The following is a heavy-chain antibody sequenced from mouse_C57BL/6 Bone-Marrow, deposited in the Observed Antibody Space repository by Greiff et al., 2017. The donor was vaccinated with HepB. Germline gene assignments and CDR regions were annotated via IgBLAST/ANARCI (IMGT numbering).Heavy chain of an antibody. D-gene: IGHD1-1*01. CDR3: ARPLYYGSSYDYAMDY. J-gene: IGHJ4*01. CDR2: ISSGSSTI. Sequence: EVKLVESGGGLVKPGGSLKLSCAASGFTFSDYGMHWVRQAPEKGLEWVAYISSGSSTIYYADTVKGRFTISRDNAKNTLFLQMTSLRSEDTAMYYCARPLYYGSSYDYAMDYWGQGTSVTVSS. V-gene: IGHV5-17*01. CDR1: GFTFSDYG.